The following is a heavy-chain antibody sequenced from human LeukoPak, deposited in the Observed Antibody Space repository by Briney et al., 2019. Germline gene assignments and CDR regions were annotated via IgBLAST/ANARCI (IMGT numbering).Heavy chain of an antibody. CDR1: RITFSRAC. D-gene: IGHD2-21*02. Sequence: GGSLRLSCEASRITFSRACMTWVRQAPGKGLEWLGRIKGKIDGGTIDYAAPVKGRFTISRDDLKSTLNLQMNSLKTEDTSVYYCATAVDCRGHWGYCFDYWGQGTLVTVSS. J-gene: IGHJ4*02. CDR3: ATAVDCRGHWGYCFDY. V-gene: IGHV3-15*01. CDR2: IKGKIDGGTI.